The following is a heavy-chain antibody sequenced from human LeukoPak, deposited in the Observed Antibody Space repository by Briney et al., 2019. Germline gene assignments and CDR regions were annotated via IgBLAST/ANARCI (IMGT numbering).Heavy chain of an antibody. Sequence: GWSLRLSCAASGFTFSSYAMIWVRQAPGKGLEWVSAISGSGGSTYYADSVKGRFTISRDNSKNTLYLQMNSLRAEDTAVYYCAKDNVYYYYYYMDVWGKGTTVTVSS. CDR3: AKDNVYYYYYYMDV. J-gene: IGHJ6*03. V-gene: IGHV3-23*01. CDR2: ISGSGGST. CDR1: GFTFSSYA.